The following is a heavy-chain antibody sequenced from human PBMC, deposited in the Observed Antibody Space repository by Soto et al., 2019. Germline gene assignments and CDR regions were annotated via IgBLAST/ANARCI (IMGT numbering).Heavy chain of an antibody. V-gene: IGHV1-18*01. Sequence: QVQLVQSGAEVKKPGASVKVSCKASGYTFTSYGITWVRQAPGQGLEWMGWISAYNGNTNYAQKLQGRVTMTTDTSTSTAYMELRSLRSDDTAVYYCARDSHFKRWLQLEGYWGQGTLVTVSS. J-gene: IGHJ4*02. CDR1: GYTFTSYG. D-gene: IGHD5-12*01. CDR2: ISAYNGNT. CDR3: ARDSHFKRWLQLEGY.